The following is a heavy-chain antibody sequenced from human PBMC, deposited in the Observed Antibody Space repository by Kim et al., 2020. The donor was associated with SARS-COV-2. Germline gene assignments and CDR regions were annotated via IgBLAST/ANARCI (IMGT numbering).Heavy chain of an antibody. J-gene: IGHJ6*02. CDR2: ISSNGGST. D-gene: IGHD3-10*01. V-gene: IGHV3-64*01. CDR1: GFTFSSYA. Sequence: GGSLRLSCAASGFTFSSYAMHWVRQAPGKGLEYVSAISSNGGSTYYANSVKGRFTISRDNSKNTLYLQMGSLRAEDMAVYYCARGVESSTMVRGATHYYGMDVWGQGTTVTVSS. CDR3: ARGVESSTMVRGATHYYGMDV.